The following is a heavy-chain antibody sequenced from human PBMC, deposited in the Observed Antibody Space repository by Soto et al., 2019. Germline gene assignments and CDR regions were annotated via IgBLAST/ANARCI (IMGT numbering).Heavy chain of an antibody. CDR3: ARGKYNWNYVPPYYYGMDV. D-gene: IGHD1-7*01. V-gene: IGHV1-69*13. CDR2: IIPIFGTA. CDR1: VGTFSSYA. Sequence: SVKVSCKASVGTFSSYANSWVRQAPGQGLEWMGGIIPIFGTANYAQKFQGRVTITADESTSTAYMELSSLRSEDTAVYYCARGKYNWNYVPPYYYGMDVWGQGTTVTVSS. J-gene: IGHJ6*02.